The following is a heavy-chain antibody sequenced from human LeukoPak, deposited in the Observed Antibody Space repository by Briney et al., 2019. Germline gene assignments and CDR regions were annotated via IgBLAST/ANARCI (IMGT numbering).Heavy chain of an antibody. CDR3: AIDPCDNSGCNYHFDY. CDR1: GFTFRSYA. V-gene: IGHV3-23*01. Sequence: PGGSLRLSCAASGFTFRSYAMSWVRQAPGKALEWVSSVSGGGGSTYYADSVKGRFAISRDNSKNTLYLQMSSLRAEDTAVYYCAIDPCDNSGCNYHFDYWGQGTLVTVSS. CDR2: VSGGGGST. J-gene: IGHJ4*02. D-gene: IGHD3-22*01.